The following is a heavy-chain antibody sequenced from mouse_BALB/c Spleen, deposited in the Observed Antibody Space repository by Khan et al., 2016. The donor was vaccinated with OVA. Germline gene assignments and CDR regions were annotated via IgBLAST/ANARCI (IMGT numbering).Heavy chain of an antibody. CDR2: IGPGSGNA. D-gene: IGHD1-1*01. V-gene: IGHV1S41*01. Sequence: DLVKPGASVKLSCKASGYTFTSYWINWIKQRPGQGLEWIGRIGPGSGNAYYNEMFKGKATLTVDTSSSTAYIQLSSLSSEDSGVYMCAREKYYSRTCYAMDYWGQGTSVTVSS. CDR1: GYTFTSYW. J-gene: IGHJ4*01. CDR3: AREKYYSRTCYAMDY.